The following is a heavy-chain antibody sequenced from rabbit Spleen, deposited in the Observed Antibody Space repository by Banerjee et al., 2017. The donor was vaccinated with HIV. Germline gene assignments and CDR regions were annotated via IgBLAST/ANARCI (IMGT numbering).Heavy chain of an antibody. J-gene: IGHJ4*01. CDR3: ANGDDFIASSFNL. Sequence: QEQLEESGGGLVKPEGSLTLTCKASGVSFNDKDVMCWVRQAPGKGLRWIACINTWSGRPVYASWAKGRFTISRASSTTVTLQMTSLTAADTATYFCANGDDFIASSFNLWGQGTLVTVS. CDR2: INTWSGRP. CDR1: GVSFNDKDV. V-gene: IGHV1S45*01. D-gene: IGHD2-1*01.